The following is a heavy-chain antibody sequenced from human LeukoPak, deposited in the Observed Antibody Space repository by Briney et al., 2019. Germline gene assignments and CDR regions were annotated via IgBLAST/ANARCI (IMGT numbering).Heavy chain of an antibody. CDR2: ISSSGSTI. CDR3: AKAGRWVTEGFDY. CDR1: GFTFSDYY. V-gene: IGHV3-11*01. J-gene: IGHJ4*02. D-gene: IGHD4-23*01. Sequence: GGSLRLSCAASGFTFSDYYMSWIRQAPGKGLEWVSYISSSGSTIYYADSVKGRFTISRDNSKNTLYLQMNSLRAEDTAVYYCAKAGRWVTEGFDYWGQGTLVTVSS.